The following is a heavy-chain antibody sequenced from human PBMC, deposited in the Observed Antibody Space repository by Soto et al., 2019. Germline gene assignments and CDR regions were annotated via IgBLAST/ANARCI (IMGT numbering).Heavy chain of an antibody. CDR2: IWFDGSKK. V-gene: IGHV3-33*01. Sequence: QVQLVESGGGVVQPGRSLRLSCAASGFTFSDYVMHWVRQAPGKGLEWVAVIWFDGSKKYFADSVKGRFTVSRDNSKNTLYLQMNSLRADDTAVYYCARPGYSSSWDTPVYNYYYMDVWGKGTTVTVSS. CDR1: GFTFSDYV. CDR3: ARPGYSSSWDTPVYNYYYMDV. J-gene: IGHJ6*03. D-gene: IGHD6-13*01.